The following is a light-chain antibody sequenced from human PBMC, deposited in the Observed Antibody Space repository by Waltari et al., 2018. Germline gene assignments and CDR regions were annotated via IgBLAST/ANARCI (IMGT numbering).Light chain of an antibody. V-gene: IGLV2-14*03. Sequence: QSALTHHASVSGSSGQSITVGCTGTSSGGGGCTHVSWYQQYPGKAPKLMIYDVSNRPSGVSKRFAGSKSGNTASLTISGLQAEDEADYYCSSYSSSTTPVVFGGGTKLTVL. CDR3: SSYSSSTTPVV. CDR1: SSGGGGCTH. CDR2: DVS. J-gene: IGLJ2*01.